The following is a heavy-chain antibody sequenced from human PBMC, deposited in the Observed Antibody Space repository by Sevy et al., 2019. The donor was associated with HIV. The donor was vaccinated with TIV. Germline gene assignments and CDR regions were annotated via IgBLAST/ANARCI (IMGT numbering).Heavy chain of an antibody. D-gene: IGHD6-13*01. CDR3: VKAIAKDGSF. J-gene: IGHJ4*02. Sequence: GESLKISCVASGFSLNNYWMNWVRQAPGKGLEWVANINQDGSVKYYVDSVRGRFTISQDNARNLVFLQMSSLRVDDSALYYCVKAIAKDGSFWGQGTLVTVSS. CDR1: GFSLNNYW. V-gene: IGHV3-7*01. CDR2: INQDGSVK.